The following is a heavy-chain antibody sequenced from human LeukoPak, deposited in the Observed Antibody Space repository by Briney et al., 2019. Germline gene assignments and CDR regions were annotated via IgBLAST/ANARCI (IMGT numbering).Heavy chain of an antibody. CDR2: IIPIFGTA. CDR1: GYTFTSYY. V-gene: IGHV1-69*13. CDR3: AREGSGSSTETDAFDI. J-gene: IGHJ3*02. Sequence: ASVKVSCKASGYTFTSYYMHWVRQAPGQGLEWMGGIIPIFGTANYAQKFQGRVTITADESTSTAYMELSSLRSEDTAVYYCAREGSGSSTETDAFDIWGQGTMVTVSS. D-gene: IGHD1-26*01.